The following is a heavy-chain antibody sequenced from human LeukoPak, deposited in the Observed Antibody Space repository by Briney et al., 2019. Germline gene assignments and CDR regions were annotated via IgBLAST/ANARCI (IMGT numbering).Heavy chain of an antibody. J-gene: IGHJ1*01. CDR2: IKQDGSEK. D-gene: IGHD1-14*01. Sequence: GGALRLSCAASGFTFSSFWMSWVRQAPGKGLEWVANIKQDGSEKYYVDSVKGRFSISRDNAKNSMYLKMNSLRAEDTAVYYCARESPYNGGSAEYFQHWGQGTLVTVSS. V-gene: IGHV3-7*03. CDR1: GFTFSSFW. CDR3: ARESPYNGGSAEYFQH.